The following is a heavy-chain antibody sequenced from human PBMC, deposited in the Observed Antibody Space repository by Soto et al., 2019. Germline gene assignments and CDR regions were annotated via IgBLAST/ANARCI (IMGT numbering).Heavy chain of an antibody. V-gene: IGHV3-48*03. Sequence: GGSLRLSCAASGFTFSSYEMNWVRQAPGKGLEWVSYISSSGSTIYYADSVKGRFTISRDNAKNSLYLQMNSLRAEDTAVYYCVGAAHKRFDYWGQGTLVTVSS. J-gene: IGHJ4*02. CDR1: GFTFSSYE. CDR2: ISSSGSTI. CDR3: VGAAHKRFDY. D-gene: IGHD6-6*01.